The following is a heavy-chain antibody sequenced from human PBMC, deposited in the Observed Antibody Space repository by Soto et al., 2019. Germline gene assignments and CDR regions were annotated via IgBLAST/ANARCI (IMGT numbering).Heavy chain of an antibody. CDR1: GYSFTSYW. CDR2: IDPSDSYT. J-gene: IGHJ6*02. Sequence: GESLKISCKGSGYSFTSYWISWVRQMPGKGLEWMGRIDPSDSYTNYSPSFQGHVTISADKSISTAYLQWSSLKASDTAMYYCAGGGNTPGPYYGMDVWGQGTTVTVSS. V-gene: IGHV5-10-1*01. CDR3: AGGGNTPGPYYGMDV. D-gene: IGHD3-16*01.